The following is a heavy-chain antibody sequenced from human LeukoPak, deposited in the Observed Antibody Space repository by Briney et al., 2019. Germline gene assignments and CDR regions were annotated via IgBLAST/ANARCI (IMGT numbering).Heavy chain of an antibody. CDR2: IIPIFGTA. Sequence: GASVKVSCKASGYTFTGYYMHWVRQAPGQGLEWMGGIIPIFGTANYAQKFQGRVTITADESTSTAYMELSSLRSEDTAVYYCARDRGVYVLMVCAPYYYYMDVWGKGTTVTVSS. CDR1: GYTFTGYY. D-gene: IGHD2-8*01. V-gene: IGHV1-69*13. CDR3: ARDRGVYVLMVCAPYYYYMDV. J-gene: IGHJ6*03.